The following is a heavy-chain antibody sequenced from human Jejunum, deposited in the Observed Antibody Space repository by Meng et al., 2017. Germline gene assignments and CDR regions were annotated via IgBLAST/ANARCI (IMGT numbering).Heavy chain of an antibody. CDR3: ASWASGSASYFDY. CDR2: VSASGSDT. CDR1: GFTFTNYA. Sequence: GGSLRLSCAASGFTFTNYAMSWARQAPGKGLEWVSAVSASGSDTYYGDSVKGRFTISRDNSKNTVYLQMNSLSAEDTAIYYCASWASGSASYFDYWGRGTRVTCSS. V-gene: IGHV3-23*01. D-gene: IGHD1-26*01. J-gene: IGHJ4*02.